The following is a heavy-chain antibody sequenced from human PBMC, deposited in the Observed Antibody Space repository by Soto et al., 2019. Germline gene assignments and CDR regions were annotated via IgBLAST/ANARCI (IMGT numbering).Heavy chain of an antibody. D-gene: IGHD3-16*01. Sequence: VQLVESGGGVAQPGESLRLSCVASGFTFSSYVIHWVRQAPGKGLEWVALISTDGTEKHYPGSVRGRFTISRDNSKNPLYLQKNRLRTQEPAVYYCVKDGGKLPNLVNYPFDIWGQGTKVTVSS. CDR1: GFTFSSYV. V-gene: IGHV3-30*14. CDR2: ISTDGTEK. CDR3: VKDGGKLPNLVNYPFDI. J-gene: IGHJ3*02.